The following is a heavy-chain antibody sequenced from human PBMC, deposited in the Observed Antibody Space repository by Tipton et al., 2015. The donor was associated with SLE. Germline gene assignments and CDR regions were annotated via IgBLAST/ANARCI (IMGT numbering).Heavy chain of an antibody. CDR2: IYTSGST. J-gene: IGHJ4*02. CDR1: GGSFSGYY. V-gene: IGHV4-34*01. Sequence: TLSLTCAVYGGSFSGYYWSWIRQPPGKGLEWIGYIYTSGSTNYNPSLKSRVTISVDTSKNQFSLKLSSVTAADTAVYYCARGPGGDDFWSGYYWYFDYWGQGTLVTVSS. CDR3: ARGPGGDDFWSGYYWYFDY. D-gene: IGHD3-3*01.